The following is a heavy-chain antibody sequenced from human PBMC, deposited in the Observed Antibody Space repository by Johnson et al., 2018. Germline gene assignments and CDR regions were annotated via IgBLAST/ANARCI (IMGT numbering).Heavy chain of an antibody. CDR2: IRWNSGSI. D-gene: IGHD6-19*01. CDR1: GFTFDDYA. Sequence: VQLVESGGGLVQPGRSLRLSCAASGFTFDDYAMHWVRQAPGKGLAWVSGIRWNSGSIGYADAVKGRFTIPRDNAKNSLYLQMNSLRAEDTALYYCAKDILAVAGGESQYSYYYMDVWGKGTTVTVSS. CDR3: AKDILAVAGGESQYSYYYMDV. J-gene: IGHJ6*03. V-gene: IGHV3-9*01.